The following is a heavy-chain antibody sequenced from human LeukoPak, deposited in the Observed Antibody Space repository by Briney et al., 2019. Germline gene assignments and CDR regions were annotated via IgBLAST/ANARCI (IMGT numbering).Heavy chain of an antibody. J-gene: IGHJ4*02. CDR2: ISSSSRYI. CDR1: GFAFSSYS. D-gene: IGHD6-13*01. Sequence: GGSLTLSCAASGFAFSSYSMNWVRQAPGKGLEWVSFISSSSRYIYFADSVKGRFTISRDNAKNSLYLQMNSLRAEDTALYYCAKAGKQQLYFDYWGQGTLVTVSS. CDR3: AKAGKQQLYFDY. V-gene: IGHV3-21*04.